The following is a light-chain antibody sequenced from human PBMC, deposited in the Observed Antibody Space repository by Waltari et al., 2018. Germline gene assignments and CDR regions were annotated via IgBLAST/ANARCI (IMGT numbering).Light chain of an antibody. Sequence: DIVMTQSPDSLAVSLGQRATINCKSSQSVLYSSNNNNYLAWYQQKPGQPPKLLIYWASTRESGVPDRFSGSGSGTDFTLTISSLQAEDVAVYYCQQYYSTLSYTFGQGTKLEI. CDR2: WAS. CDR1: QSVLYSSNNNNY. CDR3: QQYYSTLSYT. J-gene: IGKJ2*01. V-gene: IGKV4-1*01.